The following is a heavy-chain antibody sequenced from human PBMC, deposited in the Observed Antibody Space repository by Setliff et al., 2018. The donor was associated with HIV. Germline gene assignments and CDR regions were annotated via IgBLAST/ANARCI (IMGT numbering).Heavy chain of an antibody. D-gene: IGHD3-3*01. V-gene: IGHV4-59*11. CDR1: GGSIRSHY. CDR3: ARLRGSYDFSNWFDP. Sequence: SETLSLTCTVSGGSIRSHYWSWIRQPPGKRLEWIGYIYYSGSTNYNPSLKSRVTITVDTAKNQFSLKLSSVTAADTAVYYCARLRGSYDFSNWFDPWGQGTQVTVSS. J-gene: IGHJ5*02. CDR2: IYYSGST.